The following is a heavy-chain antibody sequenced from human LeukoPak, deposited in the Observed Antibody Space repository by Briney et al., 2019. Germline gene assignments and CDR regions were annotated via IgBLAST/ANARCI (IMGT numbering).Heavy chain of an antibody. D-gene: IGHD3-10*01. Sequence: ASVKVSCKASGYTFTGYYMHWVRQAPGQGLEWMGWINPNSGGTNYAQKFQGWVTMTRDTSISTAYMELSRLRSDNTAVYYCAREIYGSGSYTSMDGMDVWGQGTTVTVSS. J-gene: IGHJ6*02. V-gene: IGHV1-2*04. CDR1: GYTFTGYY. CDR3: AREIYGSGSYTSMDGMDV. CDR2: INPNSGGT.